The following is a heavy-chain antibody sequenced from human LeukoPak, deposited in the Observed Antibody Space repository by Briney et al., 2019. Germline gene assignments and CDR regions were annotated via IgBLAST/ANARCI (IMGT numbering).Heavy chain of an antibody. CDR3: ASRYSSGWYGSDY. J-gene: IGHJ4*02. D-gene: IGHD6-19*01. V-gene: IGHV3-66*01. CDR2: IYSGGST. CDR1: GFTVSSNY. Sequence: GGSLRLSCAASGFTVSSNYMSWVRQAPGKGLEWVSVIYSGGSTYYADSVEGRFTISRDNSKNTLYLQMNSLRAEDTAVYYCASRYSSGWYGSDYWGQGTLVTVSS.